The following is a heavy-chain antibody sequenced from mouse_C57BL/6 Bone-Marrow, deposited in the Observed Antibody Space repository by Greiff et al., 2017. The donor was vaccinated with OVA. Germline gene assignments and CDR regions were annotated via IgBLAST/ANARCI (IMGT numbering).Heavy chain of an antibody. J-gene: IGHJ2*01. Sequence: QVQLQQSGPELVKPGASVKISCKASGYTFTDYYINWVKQRPGQGLEWIGWIFPGSGSTYYNEKFKGKATLTVDKSSSTAYMLLSSLTSEDSAVYFCARYLGYGSSYLFDYWGQGTTLTVSS. CDR3: ARYLGYGSSYLFDY. CDR2: IFPGSGST. CDR1: GYTFTDYY. V-gene: IGHV1-75*01. D-gene: IGHD1-1*01.